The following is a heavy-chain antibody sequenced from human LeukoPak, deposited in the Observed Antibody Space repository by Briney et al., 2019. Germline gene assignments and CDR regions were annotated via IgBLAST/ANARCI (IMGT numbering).Heavy chain of an antibody. CDR3: ARGPYYYGSGSFDY. V-gene: IGHV3-53*01. D-gene: IGHD3-10*01. CDR2: IYSGGST. CDR1: GFTFSSSA. Sequence: GGSLRLSCAASGFTFSSSAMSWVRQVPGKGLEWVSVIYSGGSTYYADSVKGRFTISRDNSKNTLFLQMNSLRAEDTAVYYCARGPYYYGSGSFDYWGQGTLVTVSS. J-gene: IGHJ4*02.